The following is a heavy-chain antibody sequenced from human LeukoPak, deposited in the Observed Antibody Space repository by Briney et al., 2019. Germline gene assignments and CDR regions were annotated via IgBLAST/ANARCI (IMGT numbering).Heavy chain of an antibody. V-gene: IGHV3-21*04. D-gene: IGHD6-13*01. Sequence: KPGGSQRLTCAASGCTFSSYSMNWVRQAPGKGLEWVSSISSSSSYIYYADSVKGRFTISRDNAKNSLYLQMNSLRAEDTAVYYCARASSSSADYWGQGTLVTVSS. CDR3: ARASSSSADY. CDR2: ISSSSSYI. J-gene: IGHJ4*02. CDR1: GCTFSSYS.